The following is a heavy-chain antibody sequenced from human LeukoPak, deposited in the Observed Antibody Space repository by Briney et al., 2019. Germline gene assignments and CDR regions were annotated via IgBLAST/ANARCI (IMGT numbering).Heavy chain of an antibody. CDR2: ISGRGDST. CDR1: GFTFSSFA. J-gene: IGHJ4*02. D-gene: IGHD6-13*01. V-gene: IGHV3-23*01. Sequence: GGSLRLSCAASGFTFSSFAMSWVRQAPGKGLEWVSVISGRGDSTYYADSVKGRFTISRDNSKSTVYLQMNSLRAEDTAVYYCARKWSSSWSSFDYWGQGTLVTVSS. CDR3: ARKWSSSWSSFDY.